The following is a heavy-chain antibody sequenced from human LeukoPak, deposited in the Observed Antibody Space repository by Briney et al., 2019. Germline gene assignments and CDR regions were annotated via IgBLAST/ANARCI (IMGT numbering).Heavy chain of an antibody. CDR2: ISSGSNTI. Sequence: GGSLRLSCTASKFTFSTYNLNWVRQAPGKGLEWISYISSGSNTIYYADSVKGRFTISRDNAKSSLYLQMNSLRAEDTAVYYCARAGFALAPHRGTPFDYWGQGTLVTVSS. CDR3: ARAGFALAPHRGTPFDY. CDR1: KFTFSTYN. D-gene: IGHD6-6*01. V-gene: IGHV3-48*01. J-gene: IGHJ4*02.